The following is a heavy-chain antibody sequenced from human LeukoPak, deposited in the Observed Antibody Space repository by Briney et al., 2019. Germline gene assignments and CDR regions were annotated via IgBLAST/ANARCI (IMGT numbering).Heavy chain of an antibody. CDR3: ASQLHYYDSSGYYWI. V-gene: IGHV4-4*07. J-gene: IGHJ4*02. CDR1: GGSISSYY. Sequence: SETLSLTCTVSGGSISSYYWSWIRQPAGKGLEWIGRIYTSGSTNYNPSLKSRVTISVDTSKNQFSLKLSSVTAADTAVYYCASQLHYYDSSGYYWIWGQGTLVTVSS. CDR2: IYTSGST. D-gene: IGHD3-22*01.